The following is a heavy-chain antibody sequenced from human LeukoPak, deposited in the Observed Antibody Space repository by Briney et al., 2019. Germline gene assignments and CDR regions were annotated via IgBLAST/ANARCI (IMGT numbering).Heavy chain of an antibody. V-gene: IGHV1-24*01. D-gene: IGHD4-17*01. Sequence: ASVKVSCKVSGYTLTELSMHWVRQAPGKGLEWVGGFDPGDGETIYAQKFQGRVTMTEDTSTDTAYMELSSLRSEDTAVYYCATHRPNRYYGDYVLDYWGQGTLVTVSS. CDR3: ATHRPNRYYGDYVLDY. CDR2: FDPGDGET. CDR1: GYTLTELS. J-gene: IGHJ4*02.